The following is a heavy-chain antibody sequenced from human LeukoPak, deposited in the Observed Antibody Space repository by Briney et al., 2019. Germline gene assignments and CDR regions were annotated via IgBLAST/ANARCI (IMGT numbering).Heavy chain of an antibody. Sequence: GGSLRLSRAASGFTFSNFAMNWVRQAPGKGLEWVSTISGSGDNTYYAESVKGRFTISRDNSENTLYLQMNSLRVEDTAVYYCAKDRVARGEYFDYWGQGTLVTVSS. CDR1: GFTFSNFA. J-gene: IGHJ4*02. CDR3: AKDRVARGEYFDY. D-gene: IGHD3-10*01. V-gene: IGHV3-23*01. CDR2: ISGSGDNT.